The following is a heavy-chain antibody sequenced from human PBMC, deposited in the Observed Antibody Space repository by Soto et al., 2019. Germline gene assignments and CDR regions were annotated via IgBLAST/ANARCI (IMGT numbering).Heavy chain of an antibody. V-gene: IGHV1-8*01. J-gene: IGHJ6*02. CDR1: GYTFTSYD. CDR2: MNPNSGNT. D-gene: IGHD5-12*01. CDR3: AREFPPYSGYDYDYGMDV. Sequence: QVQLVQSGAEVKKPGASVKVSCKASGYTFTSYDINWVRQATGQGLEWMGWMNPNSGNTGYAQKFQGRVTMTRNSSRITAYMELSSLRSEDTAVYYCAREFPPYSGYDYDYGMDVWGQGTTVTVSS.